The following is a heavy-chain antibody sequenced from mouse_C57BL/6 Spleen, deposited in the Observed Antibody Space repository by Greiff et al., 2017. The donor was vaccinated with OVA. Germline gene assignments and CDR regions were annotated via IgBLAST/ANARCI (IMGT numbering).Heavy chain of an antibody. CDR1: GYTFPSYT. CDR2: INPSSGYT. J-gene: IGHJ2*01. V-gene: IGHV1-4*01. Sequence: QVQLQESGAELARPRASLMKSCKASGYTFPSYTMHWVKPRPGQGLEWIGYINPSSGYTKYNQKFKDKATLTADKSSSTAYMQLSSLTSEDYAVYYCPNSISDGCWGQGTTFTNSS. CDR3: PNSISDGC. D-gene: IGHD1-2*01.